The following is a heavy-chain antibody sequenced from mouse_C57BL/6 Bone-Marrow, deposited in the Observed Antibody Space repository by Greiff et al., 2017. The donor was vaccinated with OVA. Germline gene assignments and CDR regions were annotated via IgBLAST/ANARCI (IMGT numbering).Heavy chain of an antibody. CDR1: GFNIKDYY. Sequence: VQLQQSGAELVKPGASVKLSCTASGFNIKDYYMHWVKQRTEQGLEWIGRIDPEDGETKYAPTFQGKATITADTSSNTAYLQLSSLTSEDTAVYYCASITTVVAYYAMDYWGQGTSVTVSS. CDR2: IDPEDGET. CDR3: ASITTVVAYYAMDY. J-gene: IGHJ4*01. V-gene: IGHV14-2*01. D-gene: IGHD1-1*01.